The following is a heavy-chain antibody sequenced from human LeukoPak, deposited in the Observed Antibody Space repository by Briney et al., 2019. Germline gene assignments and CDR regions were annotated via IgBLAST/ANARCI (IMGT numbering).Heavy chain of an antibody. Sequence: ASVKVSCKPSGYSFTDYYVHWVRQAPGQGLEWMGRIDPNSGGTIYAQNFQGRVTMTRDTSITTAYMDLSSLRSDDTAVYYCARDRDFGDYLGDYWGQGTLVTVSS. V-gene: IGHV1-2*06. J-gene: IGHJ4*02. CDR3: ARDRDFGDYLGDY. CDR1: GYSFTDYY. CDR2: IDPNSGGT. D-gene: IGHD4-17*01.